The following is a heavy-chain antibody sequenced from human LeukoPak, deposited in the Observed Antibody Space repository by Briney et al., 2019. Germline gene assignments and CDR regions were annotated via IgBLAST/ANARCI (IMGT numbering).Heavy chain of an antibody. V-gene: IGHV3-43*02. D-gene: IGHD6-19*01. CDR2: INGDGGRT. CDR1: GYTFNDYD. CDR3: AREGPIAVAGYFDS. Sequence: GGSLRLSCEASGYTFNDYDMHWVRQAPGKGLEWVSLINGDGGRTYFADYVKGRFTISRDTRKNSLYLQMNSLRTDDTALYYCAREGPIAVAGYFDSWGQATLVTVSS. J-gene: IGHJ4*02.